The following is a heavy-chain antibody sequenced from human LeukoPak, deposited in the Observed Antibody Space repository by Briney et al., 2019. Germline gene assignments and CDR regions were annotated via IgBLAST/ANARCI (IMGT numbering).Heavy chain of an antibody. Sequence: WGSLRLSCAASGCTFSNYSRSWVRQAPGKGLEWVSVIRGSDDNTYYAARVTGRFTISRDNSRKTLSPQMNSLRAADTAVYYCAKVPYTSSNSYFDSWGQGTLVTVSS. CDR3: AKVPYTSSNSYFDS. J-gene: IGHJ4*02. V-gene: IGHV3-23*01. CDR1: GCTFSNYS. CDR2: IRGSDDNT. D-gene: IGHD5-18*01.